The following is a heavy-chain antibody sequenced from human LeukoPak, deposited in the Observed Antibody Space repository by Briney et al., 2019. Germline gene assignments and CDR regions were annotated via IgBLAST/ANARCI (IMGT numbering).Heavy chain of an antibody. J-gene: IGHJ4*02. CDR3: ARDLTQLDLFDY. Sequence: GGSLRLSCAASGFTFSNYGLHWVRQAPGKGLEWVAVICYDGSNKYYADSVKGRFTLSRDNSKNTLFLQMNSLRPEDTAVYFCARDLTQLDLFDYWGQGTLVTVSS. CDR2: ICYDGSNK. CDR1: GFTFSNYG. V-gene: IGHV3-33*01. D-gene: IGHD6-13*01.